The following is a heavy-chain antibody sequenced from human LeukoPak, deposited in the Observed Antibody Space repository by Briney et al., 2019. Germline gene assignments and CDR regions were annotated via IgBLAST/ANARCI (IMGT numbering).Heavy chain of an antibody. D-gene: IGHD5-24*01. Sequence: SETLSLTCAVYGGSFSGYYWSWIRQPPRQGLEWIGEINHSGSTNYNPSLKGRVTISVDTSKNQFSLKLSSVTAADTAVYYCARVQRWLQSIDYWGQGTLVTVSS. CDR1: GGSFSGYY. J-gene: IGHJ4*02. CDR3: ARVQRWLQSIDY. V-gene: IGHV4-34*01. CDR2: INHSGST.